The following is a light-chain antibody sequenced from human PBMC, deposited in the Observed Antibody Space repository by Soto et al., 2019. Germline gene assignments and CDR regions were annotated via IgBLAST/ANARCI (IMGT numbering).Light chain of an antibody. V-gene: IGKV3-20*01. J-gene: IGKJ1*01. Sequence: IALTQSPGTLSWSPGETATLSCVASQRGSSNYLAWYQQKPGQAPKLLIYGASSVATGIPERFSGSGSGTDFTLTISRLEPEDFAVYYCHQYGSSPRTFGQGTKVDIK. CDR1: QRGSSNY. CDR2: GAS. CDR3: HQYGSSPRT.